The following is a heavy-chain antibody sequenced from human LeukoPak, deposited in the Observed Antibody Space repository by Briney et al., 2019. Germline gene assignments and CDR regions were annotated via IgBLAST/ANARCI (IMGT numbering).Heavy chain of an antibody. J-gene: IGHJ3*02. CDR2: IYTSGST. CDR3: ARDRRIVVVPAAMSYDAFDI. CDR1: GGSISSGSYY. Sequence: SQTLSLTCTVSGGSISSGSYYWSWIRQPAGKGLEWIGRIYTSGSTNYNPSLKSRVTISVDTSKNQFSLKLSSVTAADTAVYYCARDRRIVVVPAAMSYDAFDIWGQGTMVTVSS. V-gene: IGHV4-61*02. D-gene: IGHD2-2*01.